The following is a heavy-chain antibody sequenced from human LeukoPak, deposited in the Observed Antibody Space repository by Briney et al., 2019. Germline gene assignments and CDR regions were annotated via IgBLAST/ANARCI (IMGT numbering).Heavy chain of an antibody. CDR1: GGTFSSYA. J-gene: IGHJ6*04. CDR2: IIPIWCTA. Sequence: AVNVSCKASGGTFSSYAISWVRQAPGQGLEWMGGIIPIWCTANYAQKFQGRVTITTDESTSTAYMELSSLRSEDTAVYYCARTGQDIVVVPAGDYYVMDVWGKGTTVTVSP. D-gene: IGHD2-2*01. CDR3: ARTGQDIVVVPAGDYYVMDV. V-gene: IGHV1-69*05.